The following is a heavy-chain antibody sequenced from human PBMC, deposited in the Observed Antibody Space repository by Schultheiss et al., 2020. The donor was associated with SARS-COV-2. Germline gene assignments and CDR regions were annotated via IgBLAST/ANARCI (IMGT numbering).Heavy chain of an antibody. V-gene: IGHV4-59*12. CDR3: AREKMFYFDSSGPFDY. Sequence: SETLSLTCTVSGGSISSYSWTWIRQPPGKGLEWIGYIYLSGTSYYNPSLKSRVTISIDTPMNQFSLKLGSVTVADTAIYYCAREKMFYFDSSGPFDYWGRGTLVTVSS. CDR2: IYLSGTS. CDR1: GGSISSYS. J-gene: IGHJ4*02. D-gene: IGHD3-22*01.